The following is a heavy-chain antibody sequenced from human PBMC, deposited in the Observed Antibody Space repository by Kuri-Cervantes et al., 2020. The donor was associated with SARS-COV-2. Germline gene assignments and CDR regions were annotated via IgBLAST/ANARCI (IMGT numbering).Heavy chain of an antibody. CDR2: IKQDGSEK. CDR3: ARARMAGPFDY. J-gene: IGHJ4*02. V-gene: IGHV3-7*01. CDR1: GFTFSSYW. D-gene: IGHD5-24*01. Sequence: GESLKISCAASGFTFSSYWMSWVRQAPGKGLEWVANIKQDGSEKYYVDSVKGRFTISRDNAKNSLYLQMNSLRAEDTAVYYCARARMAGPFDYWGQGTVVTVSS.